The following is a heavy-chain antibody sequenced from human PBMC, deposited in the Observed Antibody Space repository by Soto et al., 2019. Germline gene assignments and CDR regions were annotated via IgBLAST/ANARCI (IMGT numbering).Heavy chain of an antibody. V-gene: IGHV4-59*01. CDR1: GGSISSYY. CDR2: IYYSGST. CDR3: ARDIGYSYGYSLAP. Sequence: SETLSLTCTVSGGSISSYYWSWIRQPPGKGLEWIGYIYYSGSTNYNPSLKSRVTISVDTSKNQFSLKLSSVTAADTAVYYCARDIGYSYGYSLAPWGQGTLVTVSS. D-gene: IGHD5-18*01. J-gene: IGHJ4*02.